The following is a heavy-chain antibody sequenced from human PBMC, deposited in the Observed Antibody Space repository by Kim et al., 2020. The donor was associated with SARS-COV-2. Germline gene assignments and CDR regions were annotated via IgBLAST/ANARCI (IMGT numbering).Heavy chain of an antibody. D-gene: IGHD2-15*01. CDR3: AKDASPECSGGSCYNPLLDY. Sequence: GGSLRLSCAASGFTFDDYAMHWVRQAPGKGLEWVSLISGDGGSTYYADSVKGRFTISRDNSKNSLYLQMNSLRTEDTALYYCAKDASPECSGGSCYNPLLDYWGQGTLVTVSS. CDR2: ISGDGGST. J-gene: IGHJ4*02. V-gene: IGHV3-43*02. CDR1: GFTFDDYA.